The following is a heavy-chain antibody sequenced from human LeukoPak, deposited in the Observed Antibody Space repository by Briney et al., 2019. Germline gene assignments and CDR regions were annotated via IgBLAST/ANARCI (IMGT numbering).Heavy chain of an antibody. D-gene: IGHD3-3*01. J-gene: IGHJ4*02. CDR1: GYTFTSYG. CDR3: ARGPWVNYDFILSMLGHFDY. Sequence: ASVKVSCKASGYTFTSYGISWVRQAPGQGLEWMGWISAYNGSTNYAQKLQGRVTMTTDTSTSTAYMELRSLRSDDTAVYYCARGPWVNYDFILSMLGHFDYWGQGTLVTVSS. CDR2: ISAYNGST. V-gene: IGHV1-18*01.